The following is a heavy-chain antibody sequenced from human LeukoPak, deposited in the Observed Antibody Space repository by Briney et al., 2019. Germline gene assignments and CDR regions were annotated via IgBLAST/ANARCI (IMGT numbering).Heavy chain of an antibody. V-gene: IGHV3-33*01. D-gene: IGHD6-19*01. CDR2: IWYDGSNK. CDR3: AREIQQWLADY. Sequence: GRSLRLSCAASGFTFSSYGMHWVRQAPGKGLEWVAVIWYDGSNKYYADSVKGRFTISRDNSKNTLYLQMNSLRAEDTAVYCCAREIQQWLADYWGQGTLVTVSS. CDR1: GFTFSSYG. J-gene: IGHJ4*02.